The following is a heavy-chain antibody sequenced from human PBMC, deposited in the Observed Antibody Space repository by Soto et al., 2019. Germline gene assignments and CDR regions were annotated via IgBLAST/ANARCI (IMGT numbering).Heavy chain of an antibody. CDR2: INPRGAGT. V-gene: IGHV1-46*02. CDR3: ARGGGFSPYYYNLDV. Sequence: SVKVSVRASWYTLNTYYMHWVRQAPGQGPEWMGIINPRGAGTTYAQNFQDRVTMTSDTSSSTVYMELSSLRSEDTAVYYCARGGGFSPYYYNLDVWGQGTTVTVSS. J-gene: IGHJ6*02. CDR1: WYTLNTYY. D-gene: IGHD2-15*01.